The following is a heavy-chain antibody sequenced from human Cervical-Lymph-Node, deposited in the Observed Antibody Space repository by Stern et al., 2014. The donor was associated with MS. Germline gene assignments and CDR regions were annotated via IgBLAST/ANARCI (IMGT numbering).Heavy chain of an antibody. J-gene: IGHJ3*02. D-gene: IGHD1-1*01. CDR2: LEPGDTDP. CDR1: GYTFTSHW. V-gene: IGHV5-51*01. CDR3: ARRGTTGTIDGFDI. Sequence: VQLVQSGAEVKKPGESVKISCEGSGYTFTSHWIAWVRQVPGKVLERMGILEPGDTDPSSSPSFQGRVTISADRSISTAYLQWRTLRASDTAMYYCARRGTTGTIDGFDIWGQGSMVTVSS.